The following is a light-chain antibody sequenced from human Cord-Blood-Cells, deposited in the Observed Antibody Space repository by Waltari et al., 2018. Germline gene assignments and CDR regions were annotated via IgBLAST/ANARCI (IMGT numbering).Light chain of an antibody. J-gene: IGLJ2*01. V-gene: IGLV2-11*01. Sequence: QSALTQPRSVSGSPGQSVTIPCTGTSSDVVGYNYVSWYQQHPGKSPKLMIYDVSKRPSGVPDRFSGSKSGNPASLTISGLQAEDEADYYCCSYAGSYTYVVFGGGTKLTVL. CDR1: SSDVVGYNY. CDR2: DVS. CDR3: CSYAGSYTYVV.